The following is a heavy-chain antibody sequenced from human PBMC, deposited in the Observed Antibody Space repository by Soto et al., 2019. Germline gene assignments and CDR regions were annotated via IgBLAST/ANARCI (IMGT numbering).Heavy chain of an antibody. D-gene: IGHD3-3*01. CDR1: GFTFSSYG. CDR3: ARAYYDFCSGYYTDIDY. Sequence: QVQLVESGGGVVQPGRSLRLSCAASGFTFSSYGMHWVRQAPGKGLEWVAVIWYDGSNKYYADSVKGRFTISRDNSKNTLYLQMNSLRAEDTAVYYCARAYYDFCSGYYTDIDYWGQGTLVTVSS. V-gene: IGHV3-33*01. CDR2: IWYDGSNK. J-gene: IGHJ4*02.